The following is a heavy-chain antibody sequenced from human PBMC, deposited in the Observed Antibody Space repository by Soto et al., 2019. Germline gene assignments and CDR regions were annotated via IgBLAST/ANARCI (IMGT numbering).Heavy chain of an antibody. D-gene: IGHD3-10*01. V-gene: IGHV4-59*08. CDR2: IYYSGST. J-gene: IGHJ6*02. CDR3: AGQPTAGSYYDLGSYYYYYAMDV. CDR1: GGSISSYY. Sequence: PSETLSLTCTVSGGSISSYYCRWIRKPQGKGLEWIGYIYYSGSTYYNPSLKSRVTISLDTSKNQFSLKLSSVTAADTAVYYCAGQPTAGSYYDLGSYYYYYAMDVWGRGTTVTVSS.